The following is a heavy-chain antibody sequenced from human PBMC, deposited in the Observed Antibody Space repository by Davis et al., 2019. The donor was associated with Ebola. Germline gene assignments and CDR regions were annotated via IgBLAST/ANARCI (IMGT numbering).Heavy chain of an antibody. Sequence: MPSETLSLTCTVSGGSISSGGYYWSWIRQQPGKGLEWIGYIYYSGSTYYNPSLKSRVTISVDTSKNQFSLKLSSVTAADTAVYYCARDRMGMTDYYYGMDVWGQGTTVTVSS. V-gene: IGHV4-31*03. J-gene: IGHJ6*02. D-gene: IGHD7-27*01. CDR1: GGSISSGGYY. CDR3: ARDRMGMTDYYYGMDV. CDR2: IYYSGST.